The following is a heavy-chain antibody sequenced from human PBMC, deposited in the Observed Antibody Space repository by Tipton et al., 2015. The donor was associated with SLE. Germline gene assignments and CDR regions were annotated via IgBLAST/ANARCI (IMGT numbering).Heavy chain of an antibody. Sequence: TLSLTCAVSGGSISSGGYSWNWIRQPPGKGLEWIGDIDHSGVTHYNPSLKSRVTISVDTSKNQFSLKMNSVTAADTAVYYCARGSPFMEWERNWFDPWGQGTLVTVSS. CDR2: IDHSGVT. V-gene: IGHV4-30-2*01. D-gene: IGHD3-3*01. CDR1: GGSISSGGYS. J-gene: IGHJ5*02. CDR3: ARGSPFMEWERNWFDP.